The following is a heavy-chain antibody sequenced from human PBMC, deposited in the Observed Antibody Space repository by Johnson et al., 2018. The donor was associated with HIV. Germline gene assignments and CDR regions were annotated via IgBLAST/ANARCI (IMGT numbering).Heavy chain of an antibody. D-gene: IGHD2-15*01. CDR1: GFTVSSNY. Sequence: VQLVESGGGLVQPGGSLRLSCAASGFTVSSNYMSWVRQAPGKGLEWVSVIFSDGNTYNADSVKGRFTISRDNYKNMLYLQLNSLRGEDTAVYYCARDPCTGASCLPGAFDIWGQGTLVTVSS. CDR3: ARDPCTGASCLPGAFDI. J-gene: IGHJ3*02. V-gene: IGHV3-66*02. CDR2: IFSDGNT.